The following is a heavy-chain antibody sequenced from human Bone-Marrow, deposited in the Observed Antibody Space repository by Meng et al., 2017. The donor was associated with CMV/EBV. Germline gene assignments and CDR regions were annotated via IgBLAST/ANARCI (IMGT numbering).Heavy chain of an antibody. CDR2: INSDGSST. D-gene: IGHD4-23*01. CDR3: ARGVGTQDY. J-gene: IGHJ4*02. Sequence: GESLKISCAASGFTFSSYWMHWVRQAPGKGLVWVSRINSDGSSTSYADSVKGRFTISRDNAKNTLYLQMNSLRAEDTAVYSCARGVGTQDYRGQGTLVTVSS. V-gene: IGHV3-74*01. CDR1: GFTFSSYW.